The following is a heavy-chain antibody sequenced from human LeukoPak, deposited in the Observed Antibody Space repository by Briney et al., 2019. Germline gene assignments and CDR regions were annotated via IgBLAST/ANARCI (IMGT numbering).Heavy chain of an antibody. CDR2: ISGSGGST. Sequence: PGGSLRLSCAASGFTFSSYAMSWVREAPGKGLEWVSAISGSGGSTYYADSVKGRFTISRDNSKNTLYLQMNSLRAEDTAVYYCAKESVRYSSSGEGQKWGQGTLVTVSS. CDR3: AKESVRYSSSGEGQK. D-gene: IGHD6-13*01. CDR1: GFTFSSYA. J-gene: IGHJ4*02. V-gene: IGHV3-23*01.